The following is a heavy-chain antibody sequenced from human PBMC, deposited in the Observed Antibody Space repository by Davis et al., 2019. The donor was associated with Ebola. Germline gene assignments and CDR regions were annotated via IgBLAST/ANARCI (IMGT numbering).Heavy chain of an antibody. J-gene: IGHJ4*02. Sequence: PGGSLRLSCAASGFTFSSYSMNWVRQAPGKGLEWVSSISSSSSYIYYADSVKGRFTISRDNAKNSLYLQMNSLRAEDTAVYYCARGDYGDYGPDYWGQGTLVTVSS. CDR3: ARGDYGDYGPDY. D-gene: IGHD4-17*01. V-gene: IGHV3-21*01. CDR2: ISSSSSYI. CDR1: GFTFSSYS.